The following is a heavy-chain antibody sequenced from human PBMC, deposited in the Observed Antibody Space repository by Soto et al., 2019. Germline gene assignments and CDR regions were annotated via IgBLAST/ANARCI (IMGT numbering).Heavy chain of an antibody. Sequence: PCSELCGLNFSEKGRRSVRQEPGKGLEWVSAISGNGIATYYADSVKGRFTISRNNSKDTLSLQMHSLRADHTAVYYCSRDAIIMVRGTNNWFDPWGQGTLVTVSS. CDR1: GLNFSEKG. CDR3: SRDAIIMVRGTNNWFDP. J-gene: IGHJ5*02. V-gene: IGHV3-23*01. D-gene: IGHD3-10*01. CDR2: ISGNGIAT.